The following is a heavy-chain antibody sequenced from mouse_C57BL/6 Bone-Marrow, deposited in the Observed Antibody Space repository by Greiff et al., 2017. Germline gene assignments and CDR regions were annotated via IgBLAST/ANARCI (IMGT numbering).Heavy chain of an antibody. CDR2: IDPSDSET. Sequence: QVQLKQPGAELVRPGSSVKLSCKASGYTFTSYWMHWVKQRPIQGLEWIGNIDPSDSETHYNQKFKDKATLTVDKSSSTAYMQLSSLTSEDSAVYYCARERGFLFYYWGQGTTLTVSS. J-gene: IGHJ2*01. CDR3: ARERGFLFYY. CDR1: GYTFTSYW. V-gene: IGHV1-52*01.